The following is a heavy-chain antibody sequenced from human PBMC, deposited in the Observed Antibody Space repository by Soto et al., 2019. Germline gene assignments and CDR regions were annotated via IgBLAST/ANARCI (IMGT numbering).Heavy chain of an antibody. V-gene: IGHV3-21*01. CDR1: GFPFSSYT. Sequence: EVQLVESGGGLVKPGGSLRLSCAASGFPFSSYTMNWVRQAPGKALEWVSSISSTNTYIYYTDSVKGRFTISRDNAKNSLYLQMKSLRAEDTAVYYCARDRTPTWYDIKYYFDYWGQGTLVTVSS. CDR3: ARDRTPTWYDIKYYFDY. J-gene: IGHJ4*02. CDR2: ISSTNTYI. D-gene: IGHD1-1*01.